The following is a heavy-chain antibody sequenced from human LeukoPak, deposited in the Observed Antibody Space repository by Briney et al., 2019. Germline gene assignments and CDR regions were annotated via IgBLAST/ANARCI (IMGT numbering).Heavy chain of an antibody. CDR2: MNPNSGNT. V-gene: IGHV1-8*03. Sequence: GAPVKVSCKASGYTFTSYDINWVRQATGQGLEWMGWMNPNSGNTGYAQKFQGRVTITRNTSISTAYMELSRLRSDDTAVYYCARDRPTYDFWSGPNPIEWGQGTLVTVSS. CDR3: ARDRPTYDFWSGPNPIE. CDR1: GYTFTSYD. J-gene: IGHJ4*02. D-gene: IGHD3-3*01.